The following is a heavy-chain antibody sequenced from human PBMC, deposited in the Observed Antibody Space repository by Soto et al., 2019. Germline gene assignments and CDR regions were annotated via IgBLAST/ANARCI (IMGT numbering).Heavy chain of an antibody. J-gene: IGHJ5*02. V-gene: IGHV3-15*01. CDR3: ARAMPRRNSRPGSWFDP. CDR1: EFTFANAW. D-gene: IGHD3-22*01. Sequence: PGGSLRLSCAASEFTFANAWISWVRQAPGKGLEWVGRIKSKADGGTTDYAAPVKGRFTISRDESQNTLYLQMNSLKTEDTAVYYCARAMPRRNSRPGSWFDPWGQGTLVTVSS. CDR2: IKSKADGGTT.